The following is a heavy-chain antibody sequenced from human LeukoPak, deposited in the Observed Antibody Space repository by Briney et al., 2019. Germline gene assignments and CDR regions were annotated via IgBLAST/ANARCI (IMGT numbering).Heavy chain of an antibody. J-gene: IGHJ5*02. D-gene: IGHD6-19*01. Sequence: SETLSLTCTVSGDSISSGASYWSWIRQPAGKGLEWLGRIYTSGSTIYNPSLKSRVTMSVHTSKNQFSLNLTSVTAADTAVYYCVRDLGLAVAGYNWFDPWGQGNLVTVSS. CDR1: GDSISSGASY. CDR2: IYTSGST. V-gene: IGHV4-61*02. CDR3: VRDLGLAVAGYNWFDP.